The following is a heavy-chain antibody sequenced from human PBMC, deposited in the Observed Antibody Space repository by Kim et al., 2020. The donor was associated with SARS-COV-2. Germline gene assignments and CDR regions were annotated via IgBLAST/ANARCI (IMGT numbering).Heavy chain of an antibody. CDR1: GFTFGDYA. J-gene: IGHJ4*02. CDR3: AKDEYYDILTGYSSGGGFDY. D-gene: IGHD3-9*01. V-gene: IGHV3-9*01. Sequence: GGSLRLSCAASGFTFGDYAMHWVRQAPGKGLEWVSGISWNSGSIGYADSVKGRFTISRDNAKNSLYLQMNSLRAEDTALYYCAKDEYYDILTGYSSGGGFDYWGQGTLVTVSS. CDR2: ISWNSGSI.